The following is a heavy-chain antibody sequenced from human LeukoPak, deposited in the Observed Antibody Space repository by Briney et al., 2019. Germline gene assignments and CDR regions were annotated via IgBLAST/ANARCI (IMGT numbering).Heavy chain of an antibody. CDR2: ISSSSSYT. J-gene: IGHJ4*02. Sequence: PSGGSLRLSCAASGFTFSSYEMNWVRQAPGKGLEWVSYISSSSSYTNYADSVKGRFTISRDNAKNSLYLQMNSLRAEDTAVYYCARDKGVVPAAMGLSPQDYWGQGTLVTVSS. V-gene: IGHV3-48*03. CDR3: ARDKGVVPAAMGLSPQDY. D-gene: IGHD2-2*01. CDR1: GFTFSSYE.